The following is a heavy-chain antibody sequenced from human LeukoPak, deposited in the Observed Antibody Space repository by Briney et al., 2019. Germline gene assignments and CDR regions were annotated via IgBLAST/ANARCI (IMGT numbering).Heavy chain of an antibody. CDR2: IYTSGST. D-gene: IGHD3-22*01. CDR3: ARMYYYDSSGPPLGWFDP. J-gene: IGHJ5*02. Sequence: SETLSLTCTVFGGSISSYYWSWIRQPAGKGLEWIGRIYTSGSTNYNPSLKSRVTMSVDTSKNQFSLKLSSVTAADTAVYYCARMYYYDSSGPPLGWFDPWGQGTLVTVSS. CDR1: GGSISSYY. V-gene: IGHV4-4*07.